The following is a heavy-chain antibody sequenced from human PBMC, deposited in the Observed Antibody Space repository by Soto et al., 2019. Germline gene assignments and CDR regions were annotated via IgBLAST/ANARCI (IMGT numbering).Heavy chain of an antibody. CDR3: ARLKDGYLYYFDY. CDR1: GFSVSSYG. Sequence: GGSLRLSCAASGFSVSSYGMHWVLQAPGKGLEWVAVIWYDGSNKYYADSVKGRFTISRDNSKNTLYLQMNSLRDEDTAVYYCARLKDGYLYYFDYWGQGTLVTVSS. D-gene: IGHD5-18*01. CDR2: IWYDGSNK. J-gene: IGHJ4*02. V-gene: IGHV3-33*01.